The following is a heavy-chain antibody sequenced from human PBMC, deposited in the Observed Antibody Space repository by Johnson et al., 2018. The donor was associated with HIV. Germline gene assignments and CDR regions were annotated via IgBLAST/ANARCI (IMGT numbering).Heavy chain of an antibody. D-gene: IGHD3-16*02. V-gene: IGHV3-49*04. CDR2: IRSKTSGGTT. Sequence: VQLVESGGGLVQPGRSLRLSCTASGFTFGDYAMSWVRQAPGKGLEWVGFIRSKTSGGTTEYAASVKGRFTISRDDSKSIAYLQMNSLKTDDTAVYYCTTAIVIDAFDIWGQGTMVTVSS. CDR1: GFTFGDYA. CDR3: TTAIVIDAFDI. J-gene: IGHJ3*02.